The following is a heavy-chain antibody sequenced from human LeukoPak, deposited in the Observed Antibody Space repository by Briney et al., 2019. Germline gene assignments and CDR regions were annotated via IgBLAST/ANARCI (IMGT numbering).Heavy chain of an antibody. J-gene: IGHJ4*02. CDR2: ISWNSGRI. Sequence: GGSLRLSCAASGFTFDDYAMHWVRQAPGKGLEWVSGISWNSGRIGYADSVKGRFTISRDNAKNSLYLQMNSLRAEDTALYYCAKSAKDSSGYYHPFDYWGQGTLVTVSS. V-gene: IGHV3-9*01. CDR1: GFTFDDYA. CDR3: AKSAKDSSGYYHPFDY. D-gene: IGHD3-22*01.